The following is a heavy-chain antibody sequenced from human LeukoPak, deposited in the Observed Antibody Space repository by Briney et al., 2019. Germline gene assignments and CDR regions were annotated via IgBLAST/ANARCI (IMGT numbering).Heavy chain of an antibody. CDR2: ISGSGGST. J-gene: IGHJ4*02. Sequence: GGSLRLSCAASGFTFSSYAMSWVRQAPGKGPEWVSAISGSGGSTYYADSVKGRFTISRDNSKNTLYLQMNSLRAEDTAVYYCAKAPAYYYGSGSFLAYWGQGTLVTVSS. CDR1: GFTFSSYA. CDR3: AKAPAYYYGSGSFLAY. V-gene: IGHV3-23*01. D-gene: IGHD3-10*01.